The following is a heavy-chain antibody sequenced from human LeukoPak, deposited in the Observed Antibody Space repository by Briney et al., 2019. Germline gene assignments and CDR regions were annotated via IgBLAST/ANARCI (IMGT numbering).Heavy chain of an antibody. CDR1: GFTFSSYS. CDR2: ISSTSRYI. CDR3: ARLVTTVIGAFDI. V-gene: IGHV3-21*01. J-gene: IGHJ3*02. D-gene: IGHD4-17*01. Sequence: GGSLRLSCVASGFTFSSYSMNWVRQAPGKGLEWVSCISSTSRYIYYADSVKGRFTISRDNAKNSLYLQMNSLRAEDTAVYYCARLVTTVIGAFDIWGQGTMVTVSS.